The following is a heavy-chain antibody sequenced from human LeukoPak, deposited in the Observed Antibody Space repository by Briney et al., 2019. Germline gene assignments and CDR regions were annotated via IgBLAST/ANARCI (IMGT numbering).Heavy chain of an antibody. D-gene: IGHD5-18*01. Sequence: ASVKVSCKASGYTFTGYYMHWVRQAPGQGLEWMGWINPNSGGTNYAQKFQGRVTMTRDTSISTAYMELSRLRSDDTVVYYCARDSAPGDTYGLLGIDSWGQGTLVIVSS. J-gene: IGHJ4*02. V-gene: IGHV1-2*02. CDR2: INPNSGGT. CDR1: GYTFTGYY. CDR3: ARDSAPGDTYGLLGIDS.